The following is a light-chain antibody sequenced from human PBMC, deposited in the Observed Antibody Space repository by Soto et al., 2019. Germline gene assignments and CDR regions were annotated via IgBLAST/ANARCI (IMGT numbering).Light chain of an antibody. Sequence: QSALTQPASVSGSPGQSITISCTGTRSDVGGYHYVSWYQQHPGKAPKLMIYEVSNRPSGVSNRFSGSKSGNTAALTISGLQVEDEADYYCSSYTSSSTLRVFGGGTKVTVL. CDR3: SSYTSSSTLRV. J-gene: IGLJ2*01. CDR2: EVS. CDR1: RSDVGGYHY. V-gene: IGLV2-14*01.